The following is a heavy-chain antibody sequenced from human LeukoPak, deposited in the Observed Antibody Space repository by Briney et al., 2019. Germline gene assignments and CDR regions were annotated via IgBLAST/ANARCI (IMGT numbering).Heavy chain of an antibody. J-gene: IGHJ4*02. CDR3: ARPGYSGSLEY. CDR1: GYAFTTNW. V-gene: IGHV5-51*01. D-gene: IGHD1-26*01. CDR2: IYPADSDT. Sequence: GESLKVSCKGSGYAFTTNWIGWVRQMPGKGLEWMGIIYPADSDTRYSPSFQGQVTISADKSISTAYLQWNSLKASDTAMYYCARPGYSGSLEYWGQGTLVTVSS.